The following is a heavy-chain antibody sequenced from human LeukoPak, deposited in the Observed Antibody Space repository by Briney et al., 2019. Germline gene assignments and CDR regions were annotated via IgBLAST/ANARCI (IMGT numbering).Heavy chain of an antibody. Sequence: ESLKISCKGSGYSFTSYWIGWVRQMPGKGLECMGIIYPGDSDTRYSPSFQGQVTISADKSISTAYLQWSSLKASDTAMYYCARRGYYYDSSGYPHYYFDYWGQGTLVTVSS. CDR3: ARRGYYYDSSGYPHYYFDY. CDR1: GYSFTSYW. CDR2: IYPGDSDT. D-gene: IGHD3-22*01. J-gene: IGHJ4*02. V-gene: IGHV5-51*01.